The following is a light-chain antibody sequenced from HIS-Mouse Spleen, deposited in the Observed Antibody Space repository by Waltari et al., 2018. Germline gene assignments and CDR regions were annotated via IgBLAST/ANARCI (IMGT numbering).Light chain of an antibody. CDR3: SSYTSSSPYVV. Sequence: QSALPQPASVSVSPGQSITISCTGTSSDVGGYNYVSWYQQHPGKAPKLMIYEVSNRPSGVSNRFSGSKAGNPASLTISGLQAEDEADYYCSSYTSSSPYVVFGGGTKLTVL. J-gene: IGLJ2*01. V-gene: IGLV2-14*01. CDR1: SSDVGGYNY. CDR2: EVS.